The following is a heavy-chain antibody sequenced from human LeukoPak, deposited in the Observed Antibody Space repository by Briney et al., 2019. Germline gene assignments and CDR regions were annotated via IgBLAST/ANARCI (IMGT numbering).Heavy chain of an antibody. D-gene: IGHD3-16*01. CDR2: ISGSGGST. V-gene: IGHV3-23*01. Sequence: GGSLRLSCAASGFTFSSYAMSWVRQAPGKGLEWVSAISGSGGSTYYADSVKGRFTISRDNSKNTLYLQMNSLRAEDTAVYYCAKPGSGGLVNWVDPWGQGTLVTVSS. J-gene: IGHJ5*02. CDR3: AKPGSGGLVNWVDP. CDR1: GFTFSSYA.